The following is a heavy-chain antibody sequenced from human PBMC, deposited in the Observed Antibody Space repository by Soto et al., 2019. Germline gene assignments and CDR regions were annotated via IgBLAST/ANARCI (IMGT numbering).Heavy chain of an antibody. CDR3: ARQCRGVTCHWFVP. CDR2: NYHSGST. D-gene: IGHD2-15*01. CDR1: GGSIRSSY. V-gene: IGHV4-59*08. J-gene: IGHJ5*02. Sequence: XXTLSLPFTVSGGSIRSSYWSWILQPPGKGLQWIGENYHSGSTNYIPSLKSRVTISVDTSKNQFSLTLTSVTDADTAVYYCARQCRGVTCHWFVPWGQGTLVTVSS.